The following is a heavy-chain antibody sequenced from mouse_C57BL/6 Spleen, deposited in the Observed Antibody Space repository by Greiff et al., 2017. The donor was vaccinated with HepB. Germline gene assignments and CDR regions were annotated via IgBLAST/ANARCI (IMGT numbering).Heavy chain of an antibody. J-gene: IGHJ3*01. CDR1: GFSLTSYG. Sequence: VKLQQSGPGLVQPSQSLSITCTVSGFSLTSYGVHWVRQSPGKGLEWLGVIWSGGSTDYNAAFISRLSISKDNSKSQVFFKMNSLQADDTAIYYCASNDEAFFAYWGQGTLVTVSA. CDR3: ASNDEAFFAY. CDR2: IWSGGST. V-gene: IGHV2-2*01.